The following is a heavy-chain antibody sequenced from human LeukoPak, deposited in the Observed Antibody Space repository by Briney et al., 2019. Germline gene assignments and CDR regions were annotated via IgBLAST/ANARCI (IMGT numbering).Heavy chain of an antibody. Sequence: GESLKISCKGSGYSFTSYWISWVRQMPGTGLEWMGRIDPSDSYTNYSPSFQGHVTISADKSISTAYLQWSSLKAADTAMYYCATRGEGATVTIVDYWGQGTLVTVSS. CDR2: IDPSDSYT. D-gene: IGHD4-17*01. V-gene: IGHV5-10-1*01. J-gene: IGHJ4*02. CDR1: GYSFTSYW. CDR3: ATRGEGATVTIVDY.